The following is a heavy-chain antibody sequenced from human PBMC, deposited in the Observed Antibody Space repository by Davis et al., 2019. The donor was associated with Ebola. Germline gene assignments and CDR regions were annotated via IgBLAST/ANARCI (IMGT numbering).Heavy chain of an antibody. Sequence: HSQTLSLTCAISGDSVSINSAGWNWIRQSPSRGLEWLGRTYYNSKWYSDYATSGRGRITINADTSGNKFYLQLNSVTPDDTAVYYCTRGWLRGWFDPWGQGTQVIVSS. CDR2: TYYNSKWYS. D-gene: IGHD5-12*01. J-gene: IGHJ5*02. CDR1: GDSVSINSAG. V-gene: IGHV6-1*01. CDR3: TRGWLRGWFDP.